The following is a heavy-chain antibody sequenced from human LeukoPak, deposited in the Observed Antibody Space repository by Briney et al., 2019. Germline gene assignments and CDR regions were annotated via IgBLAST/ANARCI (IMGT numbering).Heavy chain of an antibody. V-gene: IGHV1-2*02. CDR2: INPNSGGT. CDR3: PRVVDGYIPSHY. Sequence: ASVKVSCKASGYTFTGYYMHWVRQAAGQGGEGMGWINPNSGGTNYAQKFQGRVTITRETSISTAYMALSRLRSDDTAVYYCPRVVDGYIPSHYWGQGTLVTVSS. J-gene: IGHJ4*02. D-gene: IGHD5-24*01. CDR1: GYTFTGYY.